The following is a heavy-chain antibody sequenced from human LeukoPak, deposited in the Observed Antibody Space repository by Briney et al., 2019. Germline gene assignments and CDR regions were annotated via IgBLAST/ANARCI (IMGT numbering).Heavy chain of an antibody. CDR2: IIPILGIA. Sequence: ASVKVSCKASGGTFSSYAISWVRQAPGQALEWMGRIIPILGIANYAQKFQGRVTITADKSTSTAYMELSSLRSEDTAVYYCARAGGNPSDWFDPWGQGTLVTVSS. CDR1: GGTFSSYA. V-gene: IGHV1-69*04. J-gene: IGHJ5*02. CDR3: ARAGGNPSDWFDP. D-gene: IGHD4-4*01.